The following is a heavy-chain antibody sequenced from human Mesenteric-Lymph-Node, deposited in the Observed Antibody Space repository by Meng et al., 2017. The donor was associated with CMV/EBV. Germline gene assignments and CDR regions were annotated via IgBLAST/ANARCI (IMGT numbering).Heavy chain of an antibody. Sequence: ASVKVSCKASGGTFSNYAISWVRQAPGQGLEWMGWINPNSGGTNYAQKFQGRVTMTSDTSISTAYMEVSRLGSDDTAVYYCARGRDGYAGYWGQGTLVTVSS. CDR2: INPNSGGT. J-gene: IGHJ4*02. D-gene: IGHD5-24*01. V-gene: IGHV1-2*02. CDR3: ARGRDGYAGY. CDR1: GGTFSNYA.